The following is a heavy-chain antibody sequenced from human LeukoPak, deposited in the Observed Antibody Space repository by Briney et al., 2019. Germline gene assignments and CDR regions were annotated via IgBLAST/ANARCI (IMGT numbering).Heavy chain of an antibody. CDR3: AREPYYDFWSGYLPNYYYGVDV. CDR2: ISYDGSNK. D-gene: IGHD3-3*01. Sequence: GGSLRLSCAASGFTFSSYGMHWVRQAPGKGLEWVAVISYDGSNKYYADSVKGRFTISRDNSKNTLYLQMNSLRAEDTAVYYCAREPYYDFWSGYLPNYYYGVDVWGQGTTVTVSS. J-gene: IGHJ6*02. V-gene: IGHV3-30*03. CDR1: GFTFSSYG.